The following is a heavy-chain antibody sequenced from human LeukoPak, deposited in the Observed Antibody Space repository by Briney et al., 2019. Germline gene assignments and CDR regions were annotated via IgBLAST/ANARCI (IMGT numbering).Heavy chain of an antibody. V-gene: IGHV3-23*01. CDR2: ITGGTIRT. D-gene: IGHD6-19*01. CDR3: AKEDSSGWH. J-gene: IGHJ4*02. Sequence: GGSLRLSCATAGFTFRNYGMSWVRQAPGKGLEWVSSITGGTIRTYYADSVKGRCTISGDDSKNTLHLQMSSLRVEDTALYYCAKEDSSGWHWGQGTQVTVSS. CDR1: GFTFRNYG.